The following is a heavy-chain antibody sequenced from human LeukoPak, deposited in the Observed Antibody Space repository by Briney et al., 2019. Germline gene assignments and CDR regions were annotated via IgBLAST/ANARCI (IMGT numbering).Heavy chain of an antibody. J-gene: IGHJ4*02. CDR3: ARAILSGYPDS. V-gene: IGHV4-59*01. Sequence: PSETLSLACSVSGGSISTYYWTWIRQPPGKGLEWIGYIYYSGSTNYNPSLKSRVTISLDTSKNQFSLKLSSVTAADTAVYYCARAILSGYPDSWGQGTLVIVFS. CDR2: IYYSGST. CDR1: GGSISTYY. D-gene: IGHD3-3*01.